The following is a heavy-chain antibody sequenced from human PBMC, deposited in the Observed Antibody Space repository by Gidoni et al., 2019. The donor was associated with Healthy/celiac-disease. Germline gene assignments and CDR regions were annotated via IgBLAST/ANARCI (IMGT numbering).Heavy chain of an antibody. D-gene: IGHD3-9*01. CDR3: ASGGPKIRYFDWFPYFDY. CDR2: ISSSCSTI. CDR1: GFTFSRYE. J-gene: IGHJ4*02. Sequence: EVQLVASGGGLVQPGGSLRLSCAASGFTFSRYEMNWVRQAPGKGLGWVSYISSSCSTIYYADSVKGRFPISRDNAKNSLYLQMNSLRAEDTAVYYCASGGPKIRYFDWFPYFDYWGQGTLVTVSS. V-gene: IGHV3-48*03.